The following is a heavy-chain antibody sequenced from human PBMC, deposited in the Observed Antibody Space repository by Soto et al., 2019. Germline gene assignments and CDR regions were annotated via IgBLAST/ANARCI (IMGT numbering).Heavy chain of an antibody. J-gene: IGHJ5*02. D-gene: IGHD3-3*01. Sequence: GGSLRLSCAASGFTFSSYAMSWVRQAPGKGLEWVSAISGSGGSTYYADSVKGRFTISRDNSKNTLYLPMNSLRAEDTAVYYCAKDKYYDFWSGSSFDPWGQGTLVTVSS. CDR2: ISGSGGST. CDR1: GFTFSSYA. V-gene: IGHV3-23*01. CDR3: AKDKYYDFWSGSSFDP.